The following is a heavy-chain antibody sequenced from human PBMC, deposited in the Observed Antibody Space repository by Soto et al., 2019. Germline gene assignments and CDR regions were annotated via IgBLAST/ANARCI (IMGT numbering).Heavy chain of an antibody. D-gene: IGHD3-9*01. V-gene: IGHV3-15*01. J-gene: IGHJ4*02. CDR1: GFNLSHPW. CDR2: IKSKTDGGTA. Sequence: KAGGSLRLSCVASGFNLSHPWMTWVRQAAGKGLEWVGRIKSKTDGGTADYAAPVKGRATISRDDSKNTVYLQMNSLKTEDTAVYYCTTGIYYDIFTGYHNVAYWGQGALVTVSS. CDR3: TTGIYYDIFTGYHNVAY.